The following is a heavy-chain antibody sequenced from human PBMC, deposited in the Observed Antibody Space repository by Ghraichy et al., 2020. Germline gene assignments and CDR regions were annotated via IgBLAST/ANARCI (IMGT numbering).Heavy chain of an antibody. D-gene: IGHD2-21*02. CDR3: ARGLSQGLVVTASFNGMDV. J-gene: IGHJ6*02. CDR2: ITSDSTYI. CDR1: GFMFRHYT. V-gene: IGHV3-21*06. Sequence: GGSLRLSCAATGFMFRHYTMTWVRMAPGKGLEWIAAITSDSTYIHYTDSVQGRFTISRDNANNSLFLQMNSLRVEDTAVYYCARGLSQGLVVTASFNGMDVWGQGTTVIVSS.